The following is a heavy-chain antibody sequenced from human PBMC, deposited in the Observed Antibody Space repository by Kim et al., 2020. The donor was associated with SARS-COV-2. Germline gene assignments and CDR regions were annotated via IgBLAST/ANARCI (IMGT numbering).Heavy chain of an antibody. CDR2: ISGYTENI. Sequence: GGSLRLSCAASVFTFNYYGLDWVRQAPGRVLQWLSYISGYTENIYYAYSVKGRFTISRDNAKNSVSLQMNSLRYEHTAVYYRVRYNSGHGLDVSGEGTT. V-gene: IGHV3-48*02. CDR1: VFTFNYYG. CDR3: VRYNSGHGLDV. D-gene: IGHD1-1*01. J-gene: IGHJ6*02.